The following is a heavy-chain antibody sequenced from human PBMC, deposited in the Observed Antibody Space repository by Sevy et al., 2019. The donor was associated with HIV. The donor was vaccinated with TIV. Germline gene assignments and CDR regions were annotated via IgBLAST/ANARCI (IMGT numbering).Heavy chain of an antibody. Sequence: GGSLRLSCAASGFTFSTYDMHWVRQAPGKGLEWVAYIRYDGSNKYYGDSVRGQFTISRDNSKSTLYVQLNSLRAEDTAVYYCARGRKTTQEWLEELDYYYGMDVWGQGTSVTVSS. V-gene: IGHV3-30*02. CDR1: GFTFSTYD. CDR3: ARGRKTTQEWLEELDYYYGMDV. CDR2: IRYDGSNK. D-gene: IGHD2-8*01. J-gene: IGHJ6*02.